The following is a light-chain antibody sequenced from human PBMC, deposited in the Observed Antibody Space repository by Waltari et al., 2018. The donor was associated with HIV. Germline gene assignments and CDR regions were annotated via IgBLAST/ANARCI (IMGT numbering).Light chain of an antibody. CDR2: KAS. J-gene: IGKJ1*01. V-gene: IGKV1-5*03. CDR1: QSISGL. Sequence: DIQMTQSPYTLSASVGDRVAITCRASQSISGLLAWYQQKPGKAPNLLIYKASTLESGVPSRFSGSGSGTEFTLTISSLQPDDFATYYCQQYNTYSRTFGQGTKVEIK. CDR3: QQYNTYSRT.